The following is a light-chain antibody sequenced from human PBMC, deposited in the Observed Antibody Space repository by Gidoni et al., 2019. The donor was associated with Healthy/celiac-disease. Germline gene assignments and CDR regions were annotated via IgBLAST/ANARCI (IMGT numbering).Light chain of an antibody. CDR3: SSYTSSSTHYV. V-gene: IGLV2-14*01. Sequence: HSALTQPASVSGSPVQSITISCTGTSSDVGAYNYVSWYQQHPGKAHKLMIYDVSNRPSGVSNRFSGSKSGNTASLTISGLQAEDEADYYCSSYTSSSTHYVFGTGTKVNVL. J-gene: IGLJ1*01. CDR1: SSDVGAYNY. CDR2: DVS.